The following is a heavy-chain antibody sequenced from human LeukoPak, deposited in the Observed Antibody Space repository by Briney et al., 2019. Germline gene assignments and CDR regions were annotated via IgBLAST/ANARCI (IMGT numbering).Heavy chain of an antibody. CDR2: IYTSGTT. V-gene: IGHV4-61*02. CDR3: ARSSTTVPNHYYYYYMDV. D-gene: IGHD2-2*01. J-gene: IGHJ6*03. Sequence: SETLSLTCTVSGGSISSGSYSWNWIRQPAGTGLECIGRIYTSGTTNYSPSLKSRVTMSVDTSKNQFSLKLTSVTAADTAVYYCARSSTTVPNHYYYYYMDVWGKGTTVTVSS. CDR1: GGSISSGSYS.